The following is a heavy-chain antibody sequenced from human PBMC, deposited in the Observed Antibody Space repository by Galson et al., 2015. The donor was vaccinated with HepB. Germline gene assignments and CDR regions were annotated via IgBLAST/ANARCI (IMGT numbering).Heavy chain of an antibody. CDR2: ISYDGSNK. Sequence: SLRLSCAASGFTFSSYAMHWVRQAPGKGLEWVAVISYDGSNKYYADSVKGRFTISRDNSKNTLYLQMNSLRAEDTAVYYCARDRGDGYNRVFNPCFDYWGQGTLVTVSS. CDR1: GFTFSSYA. V-gene: IGHV3-30-3*01. J-gene: IGHJ4*02. CDR3: ARDRGDGYNRVFNPCFDY. D-gene: IGHD5-24*01.